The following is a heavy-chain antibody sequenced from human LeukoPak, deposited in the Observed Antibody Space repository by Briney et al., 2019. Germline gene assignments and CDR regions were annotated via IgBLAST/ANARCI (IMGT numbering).Heavy chain of an antibody. J-gene: IGHJ6*03. V-gene: IGHV1-58*02. Sequence: SVKVSCTASGFTFTSSAMQWVRQARGQRLEWIGWIVVGSGNTNYAQKFQERVTITRDMSTSTAYMELSSLRSEDTAVYYCARGLYDSSGYSMFYYYYMDVWGKGTTVTVSS. CDR3: ARGLYDSSGYSMFYYYYMDV. D-gene: IGHD3-22*01. CDR2: IVVGSGNT. CDR1: GFTFTSSA.